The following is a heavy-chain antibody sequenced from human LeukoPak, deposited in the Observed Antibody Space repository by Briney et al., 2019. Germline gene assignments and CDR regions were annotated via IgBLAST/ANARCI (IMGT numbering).Heavy chain of an antibody. V-gene: IGHV3-30-3*01. CDR2: ISYDGSNK. CDR1: GFTFSSYA. J-gene: IGHJ4*02. CDR3: ARDSGGAADSYFDY. Sequence: GSLRLSCAASGFTFSSYAMHWVRQAPGKGLEWVAVISYDGSNKYYADSVKGRFTISRDNSKNTLYLQMNSLRAEDTAVYYCARDSGGAADSYFDYWGQGTLVTVSS. D-gene: IGHD6-25*01.